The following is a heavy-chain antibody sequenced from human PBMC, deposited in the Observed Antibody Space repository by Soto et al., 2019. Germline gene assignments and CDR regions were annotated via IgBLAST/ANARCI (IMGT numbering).Heavy chain of an antibody. Sequence: PGEALKISCEGSGYSFTSYWIGWVRQMPGKGLEWMGIIYPGDSDTRYSPSFQGQVTISADKSISTAYLQWSSLKASDTAMYYCMSSSSCPVVPPAYYYYGMDVRGQGTTVTVSS. CDR1: GYSFTSYW. D-gene: IGHD6-13*01. CDR3: MSSSSCPVVPPAYYYYGMDV. CDR2: IYPGDSDT. V-gene: IGHV5-51*01. J-gene: IGHJ6*02.